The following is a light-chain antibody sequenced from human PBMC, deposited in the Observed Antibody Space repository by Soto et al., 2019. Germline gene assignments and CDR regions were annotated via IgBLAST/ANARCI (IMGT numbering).Light chain of an antibody. Sequence: DIVLTQSPATLSLSPGERATLSCRASQSVSSYLAWYQQKPGQAPRLLIYDASNMATGIPARFSGSGSGTDFTLTISSLEPEDFAVYYCQQRSNWPWTFGPGTKVEIK. J-gene: IGKJ1*01. CDR2: DAS. CDR1: QSVSSY. V-gene: IGKV3-11*01. CDR3: QQRSNWPWT.